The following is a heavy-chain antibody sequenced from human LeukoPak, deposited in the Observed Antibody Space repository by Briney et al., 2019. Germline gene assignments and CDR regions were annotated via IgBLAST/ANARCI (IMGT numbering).Heavy chain of an antibody. CDR2: ISAYNGNT. Sequence: ASVKVSCKVSGGTFSSYAISWVRQAPGQGLEWMGWISAYNGNTNYAQKLQGRVTMTTDTSTSTAYMELRSLRSDDTAVYYCARGLQWLNYYDYWGQGTLVTVSS. V-gene: IGHV1-18*01. CDR1: GGTFSSYA. D-gene: IGHD6-19*01. J-gene: IGHJ4*02. CDR3: ARGLQWLNYYDY.